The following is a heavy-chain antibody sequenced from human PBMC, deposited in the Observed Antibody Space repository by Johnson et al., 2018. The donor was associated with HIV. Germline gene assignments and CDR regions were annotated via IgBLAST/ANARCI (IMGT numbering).Heavy chain of an antibody. J-gene: IGHJ3*02. Sequence: QVQLVESGGGLVKPEGSLRLSCAASGFTFSDHYMSWIRQAPEKGLEWVADIKCDGSEKYYADSVKGRFTISRDNSKNTLYLQMNSLRAEDTAVYYCARVTGRRLPTGGAFDIWGQGTMVTVSS. CDR1: GFTFSDHY. V-gene: IGHV3-11*04. D-gene: IGHD4-11*01. CDR3: ARVTGRRLPTGGAFDI. CDR2: IKCDGSEK.